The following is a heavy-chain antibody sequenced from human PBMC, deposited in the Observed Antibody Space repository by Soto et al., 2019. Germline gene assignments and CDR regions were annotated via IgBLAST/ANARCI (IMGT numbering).Heavy chain of an antibody. CDR3: ATRHYGSGASY. J-gene: IGHJ4*02. D-gene: IGHD3-10*01. CDR1: GFTFSSYS. CDR2: ISSSSSTI. Sequence: EVQLVESGGGLVQPGGSLRLSCAASGFTFSSYSMNWVRQAPGKGLEWVSYISSSSSTIYYADSVEGRFTISRDNAKNSLYLQMNSLRAEDTAVYYCATRHYGSGASYWGQGTLVTVSS. V-gene: IGHV3-48*01.